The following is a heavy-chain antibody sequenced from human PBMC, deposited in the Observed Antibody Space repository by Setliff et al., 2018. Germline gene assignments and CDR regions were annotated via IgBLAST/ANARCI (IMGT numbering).Heavy chain of an antibody. Sequence: ASVKVSCKASQYTFTAYYLHWVRQAPGQGLEWMGWINPNNGGTKYAQKFQGRVTMTRDTSISTGYMELSRLRYDDTAVYYCARAYYYASGNSHNYYMDVWGKGTAVTVSS. CDR1: QYTFTAYY. CDR3: ARAYYYASGNSHNYYMDV. V-gene: IGHV1-2*02. J-gene: IGHJ6*03. D-gene: IGHD3-10*01. CDR2: INPNNGGT.